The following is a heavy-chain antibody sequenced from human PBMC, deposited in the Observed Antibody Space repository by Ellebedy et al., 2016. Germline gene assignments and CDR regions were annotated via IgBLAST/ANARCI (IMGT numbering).Heavy chain of an antibody. CDR3: GRGNGIFGPEPLDY. CDR2: ISYDESNK. CDR1: GFTFSSYG. Sequence: GGSLRLSCAASGFTFSSYGMHWVRQAPGKGLEWVAVISYDESNKYYADSVKGRFTISRDNSKNTLYLQMNSLRAEDTAIYFCGRGNGIFGPEPLDYWGQGTLVTVSS. D-gene: IGHD1-14*01. J-gene: IGHJ4*02. V-gene: IGHV3-30*03.